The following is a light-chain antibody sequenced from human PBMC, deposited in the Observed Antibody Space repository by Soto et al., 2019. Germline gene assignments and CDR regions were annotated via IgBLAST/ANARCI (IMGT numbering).Light chain of an antibody. Sequence: QSVLTQPPSASGTPGQRVTISCSGSSSNIGSNTVNWYQQLPGTAPKLLIYSNNQRPSGVPDRFSGSKSGTSASLAISGLQSEDEDDYYCAAWEDSLNGSVVFGGGTKVTVL. J-gene: IGLJ2*01. CDR1: SSNIGSNT. CDR3: AAWEDSLNGSVV. CDR2: SNN. V-gene: IGLV1-44*01.